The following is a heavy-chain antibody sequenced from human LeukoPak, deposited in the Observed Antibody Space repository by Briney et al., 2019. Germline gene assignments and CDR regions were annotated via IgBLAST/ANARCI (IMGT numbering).Heavy chain of an antibody. CDR1: GYSISSGYY. CDR2: IYQSGST. V-gene: IGHV4-38-2*02. D-gene: IGHD2-2*01. CDR3: ARDNRGYCSSSSCYSEGYFYYYMDV. Sequence: SETLSLTCTVSGYSISSGYYWGWIRQPPGKGLEWIGSIYQSGSTYYNPSLKSRVTISIDTSKNQFSLKLSSVTAADTAVYFCARDNRGYCSSSSCYSEGYFYYYMDVWGKGTTVTVSS. J-gene: IGHJ6*03.